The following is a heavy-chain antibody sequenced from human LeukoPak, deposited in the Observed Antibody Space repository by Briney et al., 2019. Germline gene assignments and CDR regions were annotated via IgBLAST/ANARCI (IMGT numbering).Heavy chain of an antibody. CDR3: ATNYGRDENWFDP. J-gene: IGHJ5*02. CDR2: INHSGST. Sequence: SETLSLTCAVDGGSVSGYYWSWIRQPPGKGLEWIGEINHSGSTNYNPSLTSRVTISVDTSKKQFSLKLSSVTAADTAVYYCATNYGRDENWFDPWGQGTLVTVSS. D-gene: IGHD4-17*01. V-gene: IGHV4-34*01. CDR1: GGSVSGYY.